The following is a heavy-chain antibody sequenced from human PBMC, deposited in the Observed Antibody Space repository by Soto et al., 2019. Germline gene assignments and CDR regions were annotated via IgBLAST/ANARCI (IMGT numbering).Heavy chain of an antibody. V-gene: IGHV5-51*01. D-gene: IGHD2-15*01. CDR2: IYPGDSDT. Sequence: GEYLKDSCKGSGYSFTSYWIGWVRQMPGKGLEWMGIIYPGDSDTRYSPSFQGQVTISADKSISTAYLQWSSLKASDTAMYYCARLLFSCSSDYYYVLDVSGQRSYVTVSS. CDR3: ARLLFSCSSDYYYVLDV. J-gene: IGHJ6*02. CDR1: GYSFTSYW.